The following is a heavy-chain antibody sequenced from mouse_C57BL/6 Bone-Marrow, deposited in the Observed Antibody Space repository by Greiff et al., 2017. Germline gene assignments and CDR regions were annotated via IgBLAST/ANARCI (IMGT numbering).Heavy chain of an antibody. CDR1: GFTFSDFY. CDR3: ARDANAMDY. V-gene: IGHV7-1*01. CDR2: SRNKANDYTT. J-gene: IGHJ4*01. Sequence: EVQVVESGGGLVQSGRSLRLSCATSGFTFSDFYMEWVRQAPGKGLEWIAASRNKANDYTTEYSASVKGRFIVSRDTSQSILYLQMNALRAEDTAIYYCARDANAMDYWGQGTSVTVSS.